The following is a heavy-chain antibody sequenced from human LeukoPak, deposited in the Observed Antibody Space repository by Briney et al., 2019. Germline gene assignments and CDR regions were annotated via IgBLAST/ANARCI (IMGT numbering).Heavy chain of an antibody. CDR2: IKQDGSEK. CDR1: GFPFSNYW. D-gene: IGHD3-10*01. J-gene: IGHJ4*02. Sequence: GGSLRLSCATSGFPFSNYWMNWVRQAPGKGLEWVANIKQDGSEKFYVDSVKGRFTISRDNAKNSLYLQMNSLRAEDTAVYYCAKRGLGYFFDYWGQGTLVTVSS. CDR3: AKRGLGYFFDY. V-gene: IGHV3-7*03.